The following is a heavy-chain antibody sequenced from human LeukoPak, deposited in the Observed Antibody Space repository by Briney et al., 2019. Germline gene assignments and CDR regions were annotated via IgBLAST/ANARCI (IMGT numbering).Heavy chain of an antibody. CDR3: AREEVATIIDY. CDR1: GFTFSSYS. CDR2: ISSSSSTI. Sequence: GGSLRLSCAASGFTFSSYSMNWVRQAPGKGLEWVSYISSSSSTIYYADSVKGRFTISRDNAKNSLYLQMNSLRAEDTAVYYSAREEVATIIDYWGQGTLVTVSS. J-gene: IGHJ4*02. V-gene: IGHV3-48*01. D-gene: IGHD5-12*01.